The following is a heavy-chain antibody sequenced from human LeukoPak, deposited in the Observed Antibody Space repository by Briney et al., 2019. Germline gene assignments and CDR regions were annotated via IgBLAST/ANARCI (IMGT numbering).Heavy chain of an antibody. D-gene: IGHD3-10*01. CDR3: ARDAYGDDALDI. Sequence: PGGSLRLSCAASGFTVSSNYMNWVRQAPGKGLEWVSLLYSDGTTYYADSVKGRFTTSRDNSKNTLFLQMNSLRAEDTAVYYCARDAYGDDALDIWGQGTMVTVSS. V-gene: IGHV3-66*01. J-gene: IGHJ3*02. CDR1: GFTVSSNY. CDR2: LYSDGTT.